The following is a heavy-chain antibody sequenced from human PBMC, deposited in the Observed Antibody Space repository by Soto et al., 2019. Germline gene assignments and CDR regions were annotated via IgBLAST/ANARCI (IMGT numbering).Heavy chain of an antibody. CDR3: ARLMGPSDY. V-gene: IGHV1-69*13. CDR2: IHPIVGTA. Sequence: ASVKVSCKASGCTFSSYAISWVRQAPGQGLEWRRGIHPIVGTAHYAPKFQGRVTITADESTSTAYMELSSLRSEDTAVYYCARLMGPSDYGGQGTLVPGSS. D-gene: IGHD3-16*01. J-gene: IGHJ4*02. CDR1: GCTFSSYA.